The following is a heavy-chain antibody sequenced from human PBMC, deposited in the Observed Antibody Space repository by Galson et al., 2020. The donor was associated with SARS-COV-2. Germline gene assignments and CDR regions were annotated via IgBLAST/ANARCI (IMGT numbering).Heavy chain of an antibody. CDR1: GFTFSKSA. J-gene: IGHJ6*02. V-gene: IGHV3-23*01. Sequence: GGSLRLSCAASGFTFSKSAMSWVRQAPGKGLEWVSSISDSGDSTYYADSVKGRFTISRDISKNTLFLQMNSLRAEDTAVYFCAKGGTPDYYYAMDVWGQGTTVTVSS. CDR3: AKGGTPDYYYAMDV. D-gene: IGHD1-1*01. CDR2: ISDSGDST.